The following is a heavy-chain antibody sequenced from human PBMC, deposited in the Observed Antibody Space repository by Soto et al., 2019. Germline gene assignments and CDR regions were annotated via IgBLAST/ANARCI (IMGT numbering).Heavy chain of an antibody. D-gene: IGHD2-2*01. J-gene: IGHJ5*02. Sequence: GASVKVSCKASGYTFTSYGISWVRQAPGQGLEWMGWISAYNGNTNYAQKLQGRVTMTTDTSTSTAYMELRSLRSDDTAVYYCAVGYCISTSCYQGWFDPWGQGTLVTVSS. CDR1: GYTFTSYG. CDR3: AVGYCISTSCYQGWFDP. CDR2: ISAYNGNT. V-gene: IGHV1-18*01.